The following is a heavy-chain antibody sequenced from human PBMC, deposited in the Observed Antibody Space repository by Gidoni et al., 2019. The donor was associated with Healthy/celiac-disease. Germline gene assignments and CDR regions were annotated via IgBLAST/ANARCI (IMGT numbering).Heavy chain of an antibody. CDR1: GFTFSSYV. J-gene: IGHJ4*02. CDR2: LWSDGTNK. CDR3: ARAGGYSYGPGGH. D-gene: IGHD5-18*01. V-gene: IGHV3-33*01. Sequence: QVQLVESGGGVVQPGRSLRLSCAASGFTFSSYVMHWVRQAPGKGLEWVAVLWSDGTNKYYADSVKGRFTISRDNSKNTLYLQMNSLRAEDTAVYYCARAGGYSYGPGGHWGQGTLVTVSS.